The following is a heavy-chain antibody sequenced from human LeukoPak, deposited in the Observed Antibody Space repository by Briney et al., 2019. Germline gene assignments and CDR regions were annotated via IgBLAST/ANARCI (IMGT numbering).Heavy chain of an antibody. CDR3: ARDPWVGAGFDY. J-gene: IGHJ4*02. Sequence: GGSLRLSCAASGFTFSSYSMNWVRQAPGKGLEWVSSISSSSSYIYYADSVKGRFTISRDNAKNSLYLQMNSLRAEDTAVYYCARDPWVGAGFDYWGQGTLVTVSS. V-gene: IGHV3-21*01. CDR1: GFTFSSYS. D-gene: IGHD1-26*01. CDR2: ISSSSSYI.